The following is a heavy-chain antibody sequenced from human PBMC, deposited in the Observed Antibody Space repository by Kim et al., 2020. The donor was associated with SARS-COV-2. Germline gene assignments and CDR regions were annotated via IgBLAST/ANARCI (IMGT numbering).Heavy chain of an antibody. Sequence: KGHITVSRDNSKNTLYLQMNSLRAEDTAVYYCAREVSSSCYEDSMDAWGQGTTVTVSS. D-gene: IGHD6-13*01. V-gene: IGHV3-30*07. J-gene: IGHJ6*02. CDR3: AREVSSSCYEDSMDA.